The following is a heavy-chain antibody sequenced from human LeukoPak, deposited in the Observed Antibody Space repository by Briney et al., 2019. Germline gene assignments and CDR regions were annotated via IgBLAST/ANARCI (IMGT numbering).Heavy chain of an antibody. J-gene: IGHJ6*02. V-gene: IGHV3-21*01. CDR2: ISSSSSYI. Sequence: GGSLRLSCAASGFTFSSYSMNWVCQAPGKGLEWVSSISSSSSYIYYADSVKGRFTISRDNAKNSLYLQMNSLRAEDTAVYYCARDGTGCSSTSCYYYYGMDVWGQGTTVTVSS. CDR1: GFTFSSYS. CDR3: ARDGTGCSSTSCYYYYGMDV. D-gene: IGHD2-2*01.